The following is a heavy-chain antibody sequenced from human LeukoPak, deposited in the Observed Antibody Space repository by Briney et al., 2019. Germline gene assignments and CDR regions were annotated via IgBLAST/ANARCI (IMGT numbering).Heavy chain of an antibody. D-gene: IGHD2-2*01. J-gene: IGHJ3*02. CDR3: ARGGPRSDIVVVPAAPGEAFDI. V-gene: IGHV3-21*01. CDR2: ISSSSSYI. CDR1: GFTFSSYS. Sequence: GGSLRLSCAASGFTFSSYSMNWVRQAPGKGLEWVSSISSSSSYIYYADSVKGRFTISRDNAKNSLYLQMNSLRAEDTAVYYCARGGPRSDIVVVPAAPGEAFDIWGQGTMVTVSS.